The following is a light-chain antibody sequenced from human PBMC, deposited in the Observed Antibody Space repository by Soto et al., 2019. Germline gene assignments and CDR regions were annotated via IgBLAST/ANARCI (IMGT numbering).Light chain of an antibody. Sequence: DIQMTQSPSSLSASVGERVTITCRASQTIATFLNWYQQRPGQAPRLLIYAASNLDNGVPSTFSGSGSETVFTLTISSLQPEDFATYFCHQTYRTPVTFGQGTKLEIK. CDR3: HQTYRTPVT. J-gene: IGKJ2*01. CDR2: AAS. CDR1: QTIATF. V-gene: IGKV1-39*01.